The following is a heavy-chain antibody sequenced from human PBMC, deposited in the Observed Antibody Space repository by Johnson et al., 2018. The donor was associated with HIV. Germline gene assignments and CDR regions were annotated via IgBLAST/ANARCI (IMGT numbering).Heavy chain of an antibody. CDR2: VRTEAKNHAT. CDR1: GFTLSGSH. Sequence: VQLVESGGGLVQPGGSLKLSCAASGFTLSGSHIHWVRQASGKGLEWVGRVRTEAKNHATAYAASVTGRFSISRDNAKNSLYLQMNSLRAEDTALYYCAKDIGYDSSGNAFDIWGQGTMVTISS. J-gene: IGHJ3*02. V-gene: IGHV3-73*01. CDR3: AKDIGYDSSGNAFDI. D-gene: IGHD3-22*01.